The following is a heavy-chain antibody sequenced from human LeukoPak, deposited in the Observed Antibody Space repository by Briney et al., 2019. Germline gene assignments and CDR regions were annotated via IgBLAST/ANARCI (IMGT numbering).Heavy chain of an antibody. Sequence: KPSETLALTCTVSGGSISGYYWSWIRQPPGKGLEWIGYIYYSGITNYNPSLMSRVTISVDTSKNQFSLRLSSVTAADTAVYYCARFDSSTYRYFHYWGQGTLVTVSS. J-gene: IGHJ4*02. V-gene: IGHV4-59*08. CDR2: IYYSGIT. CDR3: ARFDSSTYRYFHY. D-gene: IGHD3-22*01. CDR1: GGSISGYY.